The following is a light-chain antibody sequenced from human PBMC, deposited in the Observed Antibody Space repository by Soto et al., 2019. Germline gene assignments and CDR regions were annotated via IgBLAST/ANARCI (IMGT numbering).Light chain of an antibody. CDR1: SSNIGSNT. CDR2: GNN. CDR3: AAWDDNLNAYV. V-gene: IGLV1-44*01. J-gene: IGLJ1*01. Sequence: VLTQPPSASETPGQRVTISRSGSSSNIGSNTVNWYQQFPGTAPNLLIYGNNQRPSGVPDRFSGSKSGTSASLAISGLQSDDESDYFCAAWDDNLNAYVFGSGTKVTVL.